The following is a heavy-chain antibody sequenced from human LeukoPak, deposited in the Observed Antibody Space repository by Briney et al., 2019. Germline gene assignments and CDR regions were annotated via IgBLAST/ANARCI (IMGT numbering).Heavy chain of an antibody. J-gene: IGHJ4*02. CDR1: GGSINSYY. V-gene: IGHV4-4*07. Sequence: PSETLSLTCTVSGGSINSYYWSWIRQPAGKGLEWIGRMYTSGSTNYNPSLKSRVTMSVDTSKNQFSLKLSSVTAADTAVYYCARDYAVNGGNSGLVYWGQGTLVSVSS. D-gene: IGHD4-23*01. CDR3: ARDYAVNGGNSGLVY. CDR2: MYTSGST.